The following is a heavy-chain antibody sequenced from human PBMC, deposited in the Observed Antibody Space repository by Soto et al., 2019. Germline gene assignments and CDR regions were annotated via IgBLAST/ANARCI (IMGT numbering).Heavy chain of an antibody. J-gene: IGHJ3*02. D-gene: IGHD3-3*01. CDR2: ISSSGSTI. Sequence: GGSLRLSCAASGFTSSDYYMSWIRQAPGKGLEWVSYISSSGSTIYYADSVKGRFTISRDNAKNSLYLQMNSLRAEDTVVYYCARENGYYDFWSGYYKATNPVGAFDIWGQGTMVTVSS. CDR3: ARENGYYDFWSGYYKATNPVGAFDI. V-gene: IGHV3-11*01. CDR1: GFTSSDYY.